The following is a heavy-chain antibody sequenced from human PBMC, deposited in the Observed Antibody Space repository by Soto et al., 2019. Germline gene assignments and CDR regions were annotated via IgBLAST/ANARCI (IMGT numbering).Heavy chain of an antibody. CDR2: ISDSGSNT. J-gene: IGHJ4*02. D-gene: IGHD3-3*01. Sequence: GSLRLSCAASGFTFSSYAMSWVRQAPGKGLEWVSVISDSGSNTFYADSVKGRFSISRDNSKNTLYLQMNSLRAEDTAIYYCAKRSANYYFDYWGQGTLVTVSS. V-gene: IGHV3-23*01. CDR3: AKRSANYYFDY. CDR1: GFTFSSYA.